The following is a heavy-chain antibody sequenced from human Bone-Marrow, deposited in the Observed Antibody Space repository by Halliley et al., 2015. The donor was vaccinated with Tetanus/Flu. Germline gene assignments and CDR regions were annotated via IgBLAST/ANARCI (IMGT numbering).Heavy chain of an antibody. CDR2: IYHSGTS. Sequence: TLSLTCTVSGDSISSGGFSWSWIRQPPGKGLEWIGYIYHSGTSYYNPSLKSRVTLSVDRSKNQFSLKMSPVTAADTAVYYCARGGRKIYALCHSGMDVWGQGAAVPVSS. CDR1: GDSISSGGFS. V-gene: IGHV4-30-2*01. J-gene: IGHJ6*02. D-gene: IGHD3-16*01. CDR3: ARGGRKIYALCHSGMDV.